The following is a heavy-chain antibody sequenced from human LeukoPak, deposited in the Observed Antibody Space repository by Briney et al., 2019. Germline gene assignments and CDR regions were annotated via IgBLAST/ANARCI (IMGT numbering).Heavy chain of an antibody. CDR2: IYYSGST. CDR3: ARGLVRGVIRFDP. D-gene: IGHD3-10*01. J-gene: IGHJ5*02. CDR1: GGSISSGGYY. V-gene: IGHV4-31*03. Sequence: TSETLSLTCTVSGGSISSGGYYWSWIRQHPGRGLEWIGYIYYSGSTYYNPSLKSRVTISVDTSKNQFSLKLSSVTAADTAVYYCARGLVRGVIRFDPWGQGTLVTVSS.